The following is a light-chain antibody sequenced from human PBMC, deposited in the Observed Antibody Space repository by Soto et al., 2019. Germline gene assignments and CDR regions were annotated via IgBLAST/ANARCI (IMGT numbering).Light chain of an antibody. J-gene: IGKJ2*01. CDR2: DAS. CDR3: QQRSNWPPMYT. CDR1: QSVSSY. V-gene: IGKV3-11*01. Sequence: EIVLTQSPATLSLSPGERATLSCRASQSVSSYLAWYQQKPAQAPRLLIYDASNRATGIPARFSGSGSRTDFTLTISSLEPEDFAVYYGQQRSNWPPMYTFGQGTKLEIK.